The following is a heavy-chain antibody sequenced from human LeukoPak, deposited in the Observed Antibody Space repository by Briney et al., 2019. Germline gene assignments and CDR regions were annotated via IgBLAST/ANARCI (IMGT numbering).Heavy chain of an antibody. J-gene: IGHJ3*02. CDR3: AKSYGESSSWPFDAFDI. D-gene: IGHD6-13*01. CDR1: GFTFSSYA. V-gene: IGHV3-23*01. Sequence: GGSLRLSCAASGFTFSSYAMSWVRQAPGKGLEWVSAISGSGGSTHYADSVKGRFTISRDNSKNTLYLQMNSLRAEDTAVYYCAKSYGESSSWPFDAFDIWGQGTMVTVSS. CDR2: ISGSGGST.